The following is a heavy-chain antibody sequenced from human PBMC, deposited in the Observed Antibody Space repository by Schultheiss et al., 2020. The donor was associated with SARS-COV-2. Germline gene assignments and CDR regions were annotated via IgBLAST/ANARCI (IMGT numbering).Heavy chain of an antibody. J-gene: IGHJ6*02. CDR2: INPNSGGT. V-gene: IGHV1-2*06. D-gene: IGHD3-3*01. Sequence: ASVKVSCKASGYTFTDYYMHWVRQAPGQGLEWMGRINPNSGGTNYAQKFQGRVTMTRDTSISTAYMELSRLRSDDTAVYYCARGPEGTIFGVVGRMYYYGMDVWGQGTTVTVSS. CDR1: GYTFTDYY. CDR3: ARGPEGTIFGVVGRMYYYGMDV.